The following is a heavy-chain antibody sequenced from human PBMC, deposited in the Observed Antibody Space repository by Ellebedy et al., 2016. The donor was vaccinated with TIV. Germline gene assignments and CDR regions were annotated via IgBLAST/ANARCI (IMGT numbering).Heavy chain of an antibody. CDR2: IFTSDIT. D-gene: IGHD2-15*01. Sequence: PGGSLRLSCAASGFAVNSYYITWARQAPGKGLDWVSVIFTSDITSYADSVRGRFTISRDTYKHTVSLQMNSLRVEDTAIYYCAVVDFCWGQGTLVTVSS. V-gene: IGHV3-53*01. CDR3: AVVDFC. CDR1: GFAVNSYY. J-gene: IGHJ4*02.